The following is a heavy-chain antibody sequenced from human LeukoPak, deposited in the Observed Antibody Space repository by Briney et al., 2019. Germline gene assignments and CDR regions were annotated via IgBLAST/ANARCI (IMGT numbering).Heavy chain of an antibody. D-gene: IGHD6-19*01. Sequence: ASVKVSCKASGDTFTSNGINWVRQAPGQGLEWMGWISVYNGNTNYAQNLQDRVTVTTDTSTSTAYMELRSLRSDDTAVYYCARDFLPWYSSGWTVFYGMDVWGQGTTVTVSS. V-gene: IGHV1-18*01. CDR2: ISVYNGNT. CDR1: GDTFTSNG. J-gene: IGHJ6*02. CDR3: ARDFLPWYSSGWTVFYGMDV.